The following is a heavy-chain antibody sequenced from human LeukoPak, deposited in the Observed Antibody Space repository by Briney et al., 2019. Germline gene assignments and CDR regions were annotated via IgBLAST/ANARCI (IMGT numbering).Heavy chain of an antibody. CDR3: AKPQVTANWYYFHY. J-gene: IGHJ4*02. D-gene: IGHD2-21*02. Sequence: GGSLRLSCAASGFTFSNCAMSWVRQAPGKGLEWVSAISGSGGSTYSADSVKGRFTISRDGSKNTLYLQMNSLRPDDTAVYYCAKPQVTANWYYFHYWGQGTLVTVSS. CDR1: GFTFSNCA. V-gene: IGHV3-23*01. CDR2: ISGSGGST.